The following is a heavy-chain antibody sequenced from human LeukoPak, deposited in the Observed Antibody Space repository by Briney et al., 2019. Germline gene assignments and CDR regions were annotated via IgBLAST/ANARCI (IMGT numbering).Heavy chain of an antibody. J-gene: IGHJ4*02. CDR3: AKDVPAAYFDY. CDR1: GFTFSNYG. V-gene: IGHV3-30*02. CDR2: VRYDVSTK. D-gene: IGHD2-2*01. Sequence: GGSLRLSCAASGFTFSNYGMHWVRQAPGKGLEWVAFVRYDVSTKFYADSVKGRFTISRDNSKTTLYLQMNSLRAEDTAVYYCAKDVPAAYFDYWGQGTLVTVSS.